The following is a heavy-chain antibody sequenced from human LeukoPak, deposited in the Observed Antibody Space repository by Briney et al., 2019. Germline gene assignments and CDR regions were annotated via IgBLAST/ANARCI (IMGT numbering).Heavy chain of an antibody. D-gene: IGHD3-3*01. J-gene: IGHJ4*02. CDR3: ARAGVVRYYFDY. Sequence: GGSLRLSCAASGFTFSSNSMNWVRQAPGKGLEWVSSISSSSSYIYYADSVKGRFTISRDNAKNSLYLQMNSLRAEDTAVYYCARAGVVRYYFDYWGQGTLVTVSS. V-gene: IGHV3-21*01. CDR2: ISSSSSYI. CDR1: GFTFSSNS.